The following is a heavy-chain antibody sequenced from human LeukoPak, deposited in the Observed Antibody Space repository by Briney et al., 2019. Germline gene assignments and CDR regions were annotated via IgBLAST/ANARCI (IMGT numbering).Heavy chain of an antibody. J-gene: IGHJ4*02. Sequence: GESLKISCKRSGYSFTSYWTGWVRQLPGKGLEWMGIIYPGDSDTRYSPSFQGQFTISADKSISTAYLQWSSLKASDTAMYYCATGVPWSFDYWGQGTLVTVSS. CDR1: GYSFTSYW. CDR3: ATGVPWSFDY. V-gene: IGHV5-51*01. D-gene: IGHD1-1*01. CDR2: IYPGDSDT.